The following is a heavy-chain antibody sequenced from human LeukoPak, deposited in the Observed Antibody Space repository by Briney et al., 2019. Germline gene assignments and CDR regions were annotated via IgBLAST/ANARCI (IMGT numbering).Heavy chain of an antibody. Sequence: ASVKVSCKASGYTFTGYYMHWVRQAPGQGLEWVGWINPNSGGTNYAQKFQGRVTMTRDTSISTAYMELSRLRSDDTAVYYCARVTTGTSRPPRGSWYFDLWGRGTLVTVSS. CDR3: ARVTTGTSRPPRGSWYFDL. D-gene: IGHD1-1*01. V-gene: IGHV1-2*02. CDR2: INPNSGGT. CDR1: GYTFTGYY. J-gene: IGHJ2*01.